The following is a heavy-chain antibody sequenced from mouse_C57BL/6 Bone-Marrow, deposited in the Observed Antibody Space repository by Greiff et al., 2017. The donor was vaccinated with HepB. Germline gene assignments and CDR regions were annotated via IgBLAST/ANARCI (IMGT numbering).Heavy chain of an antibody. J-gene: IGHJ2*01. CDR1: GYTFTSYG. CDR3: ARYGYGY. Sequence: VKLQESGAELARPGASVKLSCKASGYTFTSYGISWVKQRTGQGLEWIGEIYPRSGNTYYNEKFKGKATLTADKSSSTAYMELRSLTSEDSAVYFCARYGYGYWGQGTTLTVSS. D-gene: IGHD2-2*01. V-gene: IGHV1-81*01. CDR2: IYPRSGNT.